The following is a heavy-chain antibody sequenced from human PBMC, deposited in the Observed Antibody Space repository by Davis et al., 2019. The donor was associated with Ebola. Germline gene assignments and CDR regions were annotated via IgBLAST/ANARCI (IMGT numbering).Heavy chain of an antibody. CDR3: ARAGSNYDGYFDY. CDR1: GFTFSSYS. CDR2: ISSSSSTI. Sequence: GESLKISCAASGFTFSSYSMNWVRQAPGKGLEWVSYISSSSSTIYYADSVKGRFTISRENAKNSLYLQMNSLRAGDTAVYYCARAGSNYDGYFDYWGQGTLVTVSS. J-gene: IGHJ4*02. V-gene: IGHV3-48*01. D-gene: IGHD4-11*01.